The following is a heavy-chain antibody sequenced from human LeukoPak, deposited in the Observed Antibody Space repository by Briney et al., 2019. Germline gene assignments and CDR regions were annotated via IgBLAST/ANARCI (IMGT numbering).Heavy chain of an antibody. CDR1: GGSFSGYY. J-gene: IGHJ4*02. V-gene: IGHV4-34*01. Sequence: SETLSLTCAVYGGSFSGYYWSWIRQPPGKGLEWIGEINHSGSTNYNPSLKSRVTISVDTSKNQFSLKLSSVTAADTAVYYCARNSSTSQKLKYWGQGTLVTVSS. CDR2: INHSGST. CDR3: ARNSSTSQKLKY. D-gene: IGHD2-2*01.